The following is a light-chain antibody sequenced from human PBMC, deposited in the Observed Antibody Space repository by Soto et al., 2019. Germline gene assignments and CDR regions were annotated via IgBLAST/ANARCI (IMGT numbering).Light chain of an antibody. CDR3: QQYNSYST. V-gene: IGKV1-5*01. J-gene: IGKJ1*01. Sequence: DIQMTQSPSTLSASVGDRVTITCRASQTISNWLAWYQQKPGKAPTLLIYDASSLESGVPSRFSGSGSGTEFTLTISSLQPDDFATYYCQQYNSYSTVGQGTKVDIK. CDR1: QTISNW. CDR2: DAS.